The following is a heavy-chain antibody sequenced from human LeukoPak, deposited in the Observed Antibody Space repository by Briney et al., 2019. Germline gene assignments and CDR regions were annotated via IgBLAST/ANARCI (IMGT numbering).Heavy chain of an antibody. CDR1: GGTFSSYA. V-gene: IGHV1-69*13. CDR3: ARAGGYCSSTSCYLDWFDP. D-gene: IGHD2-2*01. CDR2: IIPIFGTA. J-gene: IGHJ5*02. Sequence: SVRVSCTASGGTFSSYAISWVRQAPGQGLEWMGGIIPIFGTANYAKTLQGRVTITADESTSTAYMELSSLISEDTAVYYCARAGGYCSSTSCYLDWFDPWCQGTLVAASS.